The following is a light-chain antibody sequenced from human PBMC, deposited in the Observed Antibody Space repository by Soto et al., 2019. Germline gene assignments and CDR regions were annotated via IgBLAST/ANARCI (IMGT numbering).Light chain of an antibody. V-gene: IGLV2-14*03. Sequence: QSALTQPASVSGSPGQSITISCTGTSSDVGRYNYVSWYQQHPGKAPKLIIYDVSNRPSAVSSRFSGSKSGNTASLTISGLHAEDEADYYCSSYAASNTLVLFGGGTKLTVL. CDR2: DVS. CDR1: SSDVGRYNY. J-gene: IGLJ2*01. CDR3: SSYAASNTLVL.